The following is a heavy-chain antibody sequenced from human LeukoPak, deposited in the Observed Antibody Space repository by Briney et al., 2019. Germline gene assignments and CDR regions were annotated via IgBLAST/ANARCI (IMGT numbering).Heavy chain of an antibody. J-gene: IGHJ6*03. CDR1: GGSISSSSYY. Sequence: SETLSLTCTVSGGSISSSSYYWGWLRQPPGKGLEWIGSIYYSGSTYYNPSLKSRFTISVDTSKNQFSLKLSSVTAADTAVYYCARINPLRGYSYGYIYYYYYYMDVWGKGTTVTVSS. V-gene: IGHV4-39*07. D-gene: IGHD5-18*01. CDR3: ARINPLRGYSYGYIYYYYYYMDV. CDR2: IYYSGST.